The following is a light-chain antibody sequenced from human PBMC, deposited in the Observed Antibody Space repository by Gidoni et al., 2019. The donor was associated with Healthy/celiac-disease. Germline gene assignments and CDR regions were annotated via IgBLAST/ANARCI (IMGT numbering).Light chain of an antibody. V-gene: IGKV3-20*01. J-gene: IGKJ2*01. CDR1: QSVSSSY. Sequence: EIVLTQSPGTLSLSPGERATLSCRASQSVSSSYLAWYQQKPGQAPRLLIYGASSRATGIPDRFSGSGSGTDFTLTISRLEPEDFAVYYCQQYGPRRNTFGQGTKLEIK. CDR2: GAS. CDR3: QQYGPRRNT.